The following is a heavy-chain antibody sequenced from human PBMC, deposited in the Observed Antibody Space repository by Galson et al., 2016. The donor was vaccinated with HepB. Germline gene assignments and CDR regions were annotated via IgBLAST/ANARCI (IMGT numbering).Heavy chain of an antibody. V-gene: IGHV3-23*01. CDR3: AKEDSMIVVGGFDY. Sequence: GKGLEWVSGISGSGGSTYSADSVKGRFTISRDNSKNTLYLQMNSLRAEDTAVYYCAKEDSMIVVGGFDYWGQGTLVTVSS. J-gene: IGHJ4*02. D-gene: IGHD3-22*01. CDR2: ISGSGGST.